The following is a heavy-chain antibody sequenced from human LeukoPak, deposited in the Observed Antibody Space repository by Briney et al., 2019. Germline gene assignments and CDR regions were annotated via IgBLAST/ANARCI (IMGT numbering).Heavy chain of an antibody. CDR1: GYTFTGYY. V-gene: IGHV1-2*02. J-gene: IGHJ5*02. CDR3: ARDGSGSYYWNWFDP. D-gene: IGHD3-10*01. CDR2: INPNSGGT. Sequence: GASVKVSCKASGYTFTGYYLHWVRQAPGQGLEWMGWINPNSGGTNYAQKFQGRVTMTRDTSISTAYMELSRLRSDDTGVYYCARDGSGSYYWNWFDPWGQGTLVTVSS.